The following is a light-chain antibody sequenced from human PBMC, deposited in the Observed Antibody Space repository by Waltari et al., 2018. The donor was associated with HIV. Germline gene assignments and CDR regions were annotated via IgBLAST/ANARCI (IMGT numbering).Light chain of an antibody. Sequence: QSALTQPRSVSGSPGQSVTISCTGTSSDVGDYNYVSWYKQHPGKAPKLMIFDVNKRPAGAPYRFSGSKAGNPASLTISGLQAEDEADYYCCSYADKYTWVFGGGTKLTVL. CDR3: CSYADKYTWV. CDR2: DVN. CDR1: SSDVGDYNY. J-gene: IGLJ3*02. V-gene: IGLV2-11*01.